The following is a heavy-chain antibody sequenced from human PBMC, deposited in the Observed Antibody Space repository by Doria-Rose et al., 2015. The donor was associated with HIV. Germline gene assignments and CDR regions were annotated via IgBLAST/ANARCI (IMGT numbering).Heavy chain of an antibody. CDR2: IVSDDER. D-gene: IGHD6-13*01. V-gene: IGHV2-26*01. CDR1: GVSLSSPGMG. Sequence: QITLKESGPVLVKPTETLTLTCAVSGVSLSSPGMGVSWIRQPPGKALEWLANIVSDDERSYKASLKRRLAISRGTCKSQVVLTMTDMDPVDTATYYCARIKSSRWYHKYYFDFWGQGTLVIVSA. CDR3: ARIKSSRWYHKYYFDF. J-gene: IGHJ4*02.